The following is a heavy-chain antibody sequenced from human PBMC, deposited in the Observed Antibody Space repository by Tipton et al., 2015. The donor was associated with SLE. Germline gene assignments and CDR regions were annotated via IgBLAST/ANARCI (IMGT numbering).Heavy chain of an antibody. CDR3: ARSGNSRD. V-gene: IGHV3-9*01. Sequence: SLRLSCAASGFTFDDYAMHWVRQAPGKGLEWVSGISWNSGSIGYADSVKGRFTISRDNSKNTLYLQMNSLRAEDTAVYYCARSGNSRDWGQGTLVTVSS. D-gene: IGHD6-13*01. CDR2: ISWNSGSI. J-gene: IGHJ4*02. CDR1: GFTFDDYA.